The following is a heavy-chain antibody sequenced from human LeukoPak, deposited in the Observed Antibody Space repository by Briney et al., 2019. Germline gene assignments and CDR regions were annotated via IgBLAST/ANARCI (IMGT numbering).Heavy chain of an antibody. J-gene: IGHJ5*02. D-gene: IGHD4-23*01. V-gene: IGHV4-34*01. CDR3: ARGRAPYYYGGNSQWFDP. CDR2: INHSGST. Sequence: SETLSLTCAVYGGSFSGYYWSWIRQPPGKGLEWIGEINHSGSTNYNPSLKSRVTITVDTSKNQFSLKLSSVTAADTAVYYCARGRAPYYYGGNSQWFDPWGQGTLVTVSS. CDR1: GGSFSGYY.